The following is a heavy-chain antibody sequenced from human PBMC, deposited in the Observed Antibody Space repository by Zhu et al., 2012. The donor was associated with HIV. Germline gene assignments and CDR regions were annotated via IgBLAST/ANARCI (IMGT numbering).Heavy chain of an antibody. CDR2: IYHSGTT. Sequence: QVQLQESGPGSVKPSKTLSLTCSISGYSMRSGYYWGWIRQPPGKDLEWIGSIYHSGTTYYNPSLKSRVTILVDMSEKEFSLKLTSVTAADTAVYYCCEGGYYYDSLGAFDLWGPRDNGHRFF. J-gene: IGHJ3*01. CDR3: CEGGYYYDSLGAFDL. D-gene: IGHD3-22*01. V-gene: IGHV4-38-2*02. CDR1: GYSMRSGYY.